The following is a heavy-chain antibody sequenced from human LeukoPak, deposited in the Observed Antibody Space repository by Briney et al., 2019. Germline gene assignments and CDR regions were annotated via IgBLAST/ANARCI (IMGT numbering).Heavy chain of an antibody. CDR3: ASQRPGPHWFYY. CDR2: IYYSGST. V-gene: IGHV4-30-4*01. D-gene: IGHD1-1*01. CDR1: GGSISSGDYY. Sequence: PSQTLSLTCTVSGGSISSGDYYWSWIRQPPGTGLEWIGYIYYSGSTYYNPSLKSRVTISVDTSKNQFSLKLSSVTAADTAVYYCASQRPGPHWFYYLGQGTLVTVSS. J-gene: IGHJ4*02.